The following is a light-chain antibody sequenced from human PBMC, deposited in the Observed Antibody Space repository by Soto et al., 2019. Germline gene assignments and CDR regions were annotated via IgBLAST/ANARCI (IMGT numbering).Light chain of an antibody. Sequence: SYELTQPLSVSVALGQTARITCGGNNIGSKNVHWYQQKPGQAPVLVIYRDYNRPSVITELSSGSNSVNTATLSIGRAQAEEEVDYYCQVWDSSTHVVFGGGTKLTVL. V-gene: IGLV3-9*01. J-gene: IGLJ2*01. CDR3: QVWDSSTHVV. CDR2: RDY. CDR1: NIGSKN.